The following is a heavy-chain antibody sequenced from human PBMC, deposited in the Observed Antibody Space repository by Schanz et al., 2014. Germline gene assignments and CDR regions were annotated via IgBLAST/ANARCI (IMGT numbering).Heavy chain of an antibody. J-gene: IGHJ3*02. V-gene: IGHV3-11*01. D-gene: IGHD6-19*01. CDR1: GFIFNDYY. CDR2: ISRDGTTS. Sequence: QVQLVESGGCLVKPGGSLRLSCAASGFIFNDYYMNWIRQAPGKGLEWLSYISRDGTTSYYADSVKGRFTISRDNAKNSLYLEMTSLRGEDTAVYYCAKCIGWYGRCAFDIWGQGTMVTVSS. CDR3: AKCIGWYGRCAFDI.